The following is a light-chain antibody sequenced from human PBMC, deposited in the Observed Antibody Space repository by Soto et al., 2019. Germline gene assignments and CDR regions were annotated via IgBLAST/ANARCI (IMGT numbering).Light chain of an antibody. CDR1: QSVSSGY. CDR2: GVS. V-gene: IGKV3-20*01. CDR3: QQYAASPRT. J-gene: IGKJ1*01. Sequence: EIVLTQSPGTLSLSPRERATLSCRASQSVSSGYLAWYQHKPGQAPRLLIYGVSSRAPGIPDRFSGSGSGTDFTLTISRLEPDDCAVYYCQQYAASPRTFGQGTQVEVK.